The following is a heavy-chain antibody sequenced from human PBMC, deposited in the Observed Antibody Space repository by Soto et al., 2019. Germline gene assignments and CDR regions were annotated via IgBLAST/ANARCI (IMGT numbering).Heavy chain of an antibody. V-gene: IGHV1-69*13. J-gene: IGHJ6*02. Sequence: ASVKVSCKASGGTFSSYAISWVRQAPGQGLEWMGGIIPTFGTANYAQKFQGRVTITADESTSTAYMELSSLRSEDTAVYYCARDLKQQLVNNRYYYYGMDVWGQGTTVTVSS. D-gene: IGHD6-13*01. CDR3: ARDLKQQLVNNRYYYYGMDV. CDR2: IIPTFGTA. CDR1: GGTFSSYA.